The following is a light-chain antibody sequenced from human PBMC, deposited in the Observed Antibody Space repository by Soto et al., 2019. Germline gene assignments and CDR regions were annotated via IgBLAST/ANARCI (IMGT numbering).Light chain of an antibody. CDR1: SSDLGDYNY. Sequence: QSALTQPPSASGSPGQSVTISCTGTSSDLGDYNYVSWYQQHPGKAPKLMIYEVTKRPSGVPDRFSGSKSGNTASLTVSGLQAEDEADYYCSSYAGSNNYVVFGGGTKVTVL. J-gene: IGLJ2*01. CDR3: SSYAGSNNYVV. V-gene: IGLV2-8*01. CDR2: EVT.